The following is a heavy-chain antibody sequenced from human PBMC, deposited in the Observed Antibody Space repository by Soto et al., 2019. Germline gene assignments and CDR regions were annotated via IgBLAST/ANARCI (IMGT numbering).Heavy chain of an antibody. Sequence: GGSLRLSCAASGFTFSSFAMSWVRQAPGKGLEWVSAISGSGGSTYYADSVKGRFTISRDNSKNTLYLQMNSLRAEDTAVYYCAKDFAAEIYYYYYYMDVWGKGTTVTVSS. CDR1: GFTFSSFA. CDR3: AKDFAAEIYYYYYYMDV. CDR2: ISGSGGST. D-gene: IGHD6-25*01. V-gene: IGHV3-23*01. J-gene: IGHJ6*03.